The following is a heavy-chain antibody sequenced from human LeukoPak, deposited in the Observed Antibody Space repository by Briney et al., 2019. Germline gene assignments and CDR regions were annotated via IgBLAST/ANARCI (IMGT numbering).Heavy chain of an antibody. CDR2: INHSGST. Sequence: PSETLSLTCAVYGGSFSGYYWSWIRQPPGKGLEWIGEINHSGSTNYNPSLKSRVTISVDTSKNQFSLKLSSVTAADTAVYYCARGDYASAFEYWGQGTLVTVSS. J-gene: IGHJ4*01. V-gene: IGHV4-34*01. CDR1: GGSFSGYY. CDR3: ARGDYASAFEY. D-gene: IGHD4-17*01.